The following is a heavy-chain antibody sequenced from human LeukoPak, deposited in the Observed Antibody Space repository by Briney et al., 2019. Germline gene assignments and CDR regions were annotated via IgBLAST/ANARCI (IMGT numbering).Heavy chain of an antibody. J-gene: IGHJ6*02. D-gene: IGHD2-2*01. CDR1: GFMFSKYA. Sequence: GGSLRLSCAASGFMFSKYAMSWVRQAPRKGLEWVSAVSASADSTYYADSVKGRFTISRDNSKNTLFPQMNSLRAEDTAVYYCARRPAIFMDGVYYYSKDNWGQGTTVTVSS. CDR3: ARRPAIFMDGVYYYSKDN. V-gene: IGHV3-23*01. CDR2: VSASADST.